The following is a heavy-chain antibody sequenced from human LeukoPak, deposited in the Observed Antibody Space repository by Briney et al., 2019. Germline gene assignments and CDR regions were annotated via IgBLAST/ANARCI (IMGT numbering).Heavy chain of an antibody. D-gene: IGHD3-10*02. CDR1: GDSINDYY. V-gene: IGHV4-59*01. Sequence: SETLSLTCTVSGDSINDYYWSWLRQTPREGLEWVGFVAYSGNSNYNPSLESRVTISIDTSKNQFSLKLKSVTAADTAIYYCARVVRGAVTFNRFDPWGQGTLVTVSS. CDR3: ARVVRGAVTFNRFDP. J-gene: IGHJ5*02. CDR2: VAYSGNS.